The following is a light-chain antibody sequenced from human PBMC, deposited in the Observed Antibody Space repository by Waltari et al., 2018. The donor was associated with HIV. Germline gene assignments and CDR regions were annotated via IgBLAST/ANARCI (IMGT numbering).Light chain of an antibody. J-gene: IGKJ4*01. CDR1: QSVLYSSNNKNY. CDR3: QQYYSTPVT. CDR2: WAS. V-gene: IGKV4-1*01. Sequence: DIVMTQSPESLAVSLGERATINCKSSQSVLYSSNNKNYLAWYQQKPGQPPKLLIYWASTRESGVPGRFSGSGSGTDFTLTISSLQAEDVAVYYCQQYYSTPVTFGGGTKVEIK.